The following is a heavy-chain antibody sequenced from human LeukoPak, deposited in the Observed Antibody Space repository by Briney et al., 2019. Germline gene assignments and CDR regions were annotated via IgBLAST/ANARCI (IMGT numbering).Heavy chain of an antibody. CDR3: AEGEVPHSSSFWWFDP. J-gene: IGHJ5*02. V-gene: IGHV4-34*01. Sequence: SETLSLTCAVYGGSFSGYYWSWIRQPPGKGLEWIGEINHSGSTNYNPSLKSRVTISVDTSKNQFSLKLSSVTAADTAVYYCAEGEVPHSSSFWWFDPWGQGTLVTVSS. CDR2: INHSGST. CDR1: GGSFSGYY. D-gene: IGHD6-6*01.